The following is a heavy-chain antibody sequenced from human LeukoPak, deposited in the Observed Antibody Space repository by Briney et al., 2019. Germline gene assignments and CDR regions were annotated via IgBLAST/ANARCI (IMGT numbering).Heavy chain of an antibody. Sequence: GGSLRLSCAASGFTFSSYSMNWVRQAPGKGLEWVSSIGSSSSYIYYAVSVKGRSTISRDNAKNSLYLQMNSLRAEDTAVYYCARDTSDSPFDYWGQGTQVTVSS. V-gene: IGHV3-21*01. CDR2: IGSSSSYI. CDR3: ARDTSDSPFDY. CDR1: GFTFSSYS. J-gene: IGHJ4*02. D-gene: IGHD2-21*02.